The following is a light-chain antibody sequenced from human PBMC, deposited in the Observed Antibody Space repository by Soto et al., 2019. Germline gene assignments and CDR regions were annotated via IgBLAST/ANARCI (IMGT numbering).Light chain of an antibody. J-gene: IGLJ1*01. Sequence: QSALTQPASVSGSPGQSITISCTGTSSDVGGYKYVSWYQQHPGKAPKLMIYDVNNRPSGVSNRFSGSKSGNTASLTISGLQAEDEADYYCSSYTSSSTLPDVFGTGTKVTVL. CDR2: DVN. CDR1: SSDVGGYKY. CDR3: SSYTSSSTLPDV. V-gene: IGLV2-14*01.